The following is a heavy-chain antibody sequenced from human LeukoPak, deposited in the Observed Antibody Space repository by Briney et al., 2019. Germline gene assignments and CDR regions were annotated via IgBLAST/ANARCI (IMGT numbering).Heavy chain of an antibody. Sequence: SETLSLTCTVSGGSISSYYWSWIRQPPGKGLEWIGEINHSGSTNYNPPLKSRVTISVDTSKNQFSLKLSSVTAADTAVYYCARGLRGGSRAVKHPNWLDPWGQGTLVTVSS. V-gene: IGHV4-34*01. CDR3: ARGLRGGSRAVKHPNWLDP. CDR2: INHSGST. CDR1: GGSISSYY. D-gene: IGHD2-15*01. J-gene: IGHJ5*02.